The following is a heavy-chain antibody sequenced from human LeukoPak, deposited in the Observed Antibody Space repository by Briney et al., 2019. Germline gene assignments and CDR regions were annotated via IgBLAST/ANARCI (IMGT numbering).Heavy chain of an antibody. J-gene: IGHJ3*02. Sequence: GGSLKLSCAASGFTFSGSAMHWVRQASGKGLEWVGRIRSKANSYATAYAASVKGRFTVSRDDSKNTAYLQMNSLRTEDTALYYCAKARGLIGGAFDIWGQGTMVTVSS. CDR3: AKARGLIGGAFDI. CDR1: GFTFSGSA. V-gene: IGHV3-73*01. D-gene: IGHD3-22*01. CDR2: IRSKANSYAT.